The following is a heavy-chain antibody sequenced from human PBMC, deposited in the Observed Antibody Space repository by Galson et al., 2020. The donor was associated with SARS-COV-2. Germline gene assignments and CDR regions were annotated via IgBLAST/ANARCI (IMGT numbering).Heavy chain of an antibody. CDR2: INPNSGVT. V-gene: IGHV1-2*04. CDR3: AMELNTGSFDY. J-gene: IGHJ4*02. CDR1: GYVFIGRY. D-gene: IGHD1-7*01. Sequence: ASVKVSCKASGYVFIGRYMHWVRQAPGQGLEWMGWINPNSGVTNYAQKFQDWVTLTRDASISKAYMELSRLKSDDTAVYFCAMELNTGSFDYWGQGTLVTVSS.